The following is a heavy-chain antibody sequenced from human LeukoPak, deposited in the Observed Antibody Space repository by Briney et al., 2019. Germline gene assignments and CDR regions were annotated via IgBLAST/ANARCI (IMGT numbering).Heavy chain of an antibody. J-gene: IGHJ4*02. CDR2: IKTNSGGT. V-gene: IGHV1-2*02. Sequence: ASVKVSCKASGYTFTGYFMHWVRQAPGQGLEWMGWIKTNSGGTKYAQKFQGRVTMTRDTSISTAYMELTRLRSDNTAVDYCAREEAATPSDFDYWGQGTLVTVSS. CDR1: GYTFTGYF. CDR3: AREEAATPSDFDY. D-gene: IGHD6-25*01.